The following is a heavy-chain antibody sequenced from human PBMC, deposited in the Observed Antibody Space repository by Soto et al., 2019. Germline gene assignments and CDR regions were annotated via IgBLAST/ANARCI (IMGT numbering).Heavy chain of an antibody. Sequence: GGSLRLSCAASGFTFSDYYMSWIRQAPGKGLEWVSYISSSGSTIYYADSVKGRFTISRDNAKNSLYLQMNSLRAEDTAVYYCARSLKRYDYGDYVAAFDIWGQGTMVTVSS. CDR1: GFTFSDYY. CDR3: ARSLKRYDYGDYVAAFDI. CDR2: ISSSGSTI. J-gene: IGHJ3*02. V-gene: IGHV3-11*01. D-gene: IGHD4-17*01.